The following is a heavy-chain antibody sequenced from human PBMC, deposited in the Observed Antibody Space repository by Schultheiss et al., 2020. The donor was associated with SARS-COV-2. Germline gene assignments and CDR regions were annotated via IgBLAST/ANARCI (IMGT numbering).Heavy chain of an antibody. CDR2: ISSNGGST. CDR1: GFTFSSYA. J-gene: IGHJ3*02. V-gene: IGHV3-64*04. Sequence: GGSLRLSCSASGFTFSSYAMHWVRQAPGKGLEYVSAISSNGGSTYYADSVKGRFTISRDNSKNTLYLQMNSLRAEDTAVYYCARDGAATRDAFDIWGQGTMVTVSS. D-gene: IGHD2-15*01. CDR3: ARDGAATRDAFDI.